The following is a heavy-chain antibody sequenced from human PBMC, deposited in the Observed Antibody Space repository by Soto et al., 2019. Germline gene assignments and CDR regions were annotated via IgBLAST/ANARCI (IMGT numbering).Heavy chain of an antibody. CDR2: IYLDDDK. Sequence: QITLKESGPTLVRPTQTLTLTCTFSGFSLSSSGVGVGWFRQPPGKALEWLALIYLDDDKRYSPSLKSRLTITKDTSKNQVVLTLTKLDTVDTATYYCARGGWTTYYSPFFDNWGQGTLVTVSS. CDR1: GFSLSSSGVG. D-gene: IGHD3-10*01. J-gene: IGHJ4*02. V-gene: IGHV2-5*02. CDR3: ARGGWTTYYSPFFDN.